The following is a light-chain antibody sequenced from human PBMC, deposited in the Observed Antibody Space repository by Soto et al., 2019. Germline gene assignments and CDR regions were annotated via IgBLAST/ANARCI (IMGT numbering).Light chain of an antibody. CDR2: KAS. CDR3: QQYDRFPYT. Sequence: DIQMTQSPSTLSASVGDTVTITCRASQSLSYSLAWYQQKPGQAPKLLIHKASTLESGVPSRFSGSGSGTEFTLTISSLQPDDFATFYCQQYDRFPYTFGQGTKLEIK. CDR1: QSLSYS. V-gene: IGKV1-5*03. J-gene: IGKJ2*01.